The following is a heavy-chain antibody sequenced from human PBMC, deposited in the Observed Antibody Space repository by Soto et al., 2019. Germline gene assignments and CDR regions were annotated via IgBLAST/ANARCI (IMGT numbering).Heavy chain of an antibody. CDR3: ARQDGDGLFYFDY. Sequence: PGESLKISCKGSGYTFNIYWIAWVRQMPGKGLEWMGVIYPVDSDTRYSPSFQGQVNNSVDKSINTAYLKWSSLQASDTAIYYCARQDGDGLFYFDYWGQGTPVTVSS. J-gene: IGHJ4*02. CDR1: GYTFNIYW. V-gene: IGHV5-51*01. D-gene: IGHD4-17*01. CDR2: IYPVDSDT.